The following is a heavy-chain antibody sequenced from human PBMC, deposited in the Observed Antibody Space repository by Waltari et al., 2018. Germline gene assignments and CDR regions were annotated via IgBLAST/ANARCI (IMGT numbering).Heavy chain of an antibody. J-gene: IGHJ2*01. V-gene: IGHV1-69*01. D-gene: IGHD3-3*01. CDR3: ARAPKRYHPYYDFWSGYYGSWDWYFDL. CDR1: SSYA. CDR2: IIPIFGTA. Sequence: SSYAISWVRQAPGQGLEWMGGIIPIFGTANYAQKFQGRVTITADESTSTAYMELSSLRSEDTAVYYCARAPKRYHPYYDFWSGYYGSWDWYFDLWGRGTLVTVSS.